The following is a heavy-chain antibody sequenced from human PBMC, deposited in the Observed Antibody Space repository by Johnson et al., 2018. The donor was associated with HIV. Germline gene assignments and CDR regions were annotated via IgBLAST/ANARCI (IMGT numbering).Heavy chain of an antibody. V-gene: IGHV3-11*04. CDR3: ASFDGDWVAFDI. Sequence: QVQLVESGGGLVKPGGSLRLSCAASGFTFSDYYMSWIRQAPGKGLEWVSYNSGIGITMYYADSVKGRFTISRDNAKNQRYLQMNSLRAEDTAVYYCASFDGDWVAFDIWGQGTMVTVSS. J-gene: IGHJ3*02. CDR2: NSGIGITM. CDR1: GFTFSDYY. D-gene: IGHD3-10*01.